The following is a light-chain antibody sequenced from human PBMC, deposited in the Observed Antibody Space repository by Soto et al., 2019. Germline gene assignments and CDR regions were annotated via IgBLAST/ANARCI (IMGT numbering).Light chain of an antibody. Sequence: DIQMTQSPSSLSASVGDRVTITCRASQGIRSDLGWYQQRPGEAPKRLIYAASSLQSGVPSRFSGSGSGTEFTLTISSLQPEDFATYYCLQHNTYPLTFGQGTKVEIK. CDR1: QGIRSD. V-gene: IGKV1-17*01. J-gene: IGKJ1*01. CDR3: LQHNTYPLT. CDR2: AAS.